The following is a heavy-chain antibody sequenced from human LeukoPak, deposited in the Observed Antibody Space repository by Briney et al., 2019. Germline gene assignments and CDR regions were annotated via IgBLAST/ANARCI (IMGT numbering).Heavy chain of an antibody. D-gene: IGHD7-27*01. Sequence: GGSLRLSCAASAFTFSTYWMHWVRQAPGKGLVWVSRVDPHGTITFYADSVKGRFTISRDNAKNTVYLQMNSLRAEDTAVYYCARDFDWGSGLWGQGTLVTVSS. CDR2: VDPHGTIT. V-gene: IGHV3-74*01. J-gene: IGHJ4*02. CDR3: ARDFDWGSGL. CDR1: AFTFSTYW.